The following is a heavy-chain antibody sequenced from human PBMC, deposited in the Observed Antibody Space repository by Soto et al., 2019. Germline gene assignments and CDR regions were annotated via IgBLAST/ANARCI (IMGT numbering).Heavy chain of an antibody. CDR3: ARHPIDFWFDP. J-gene: IGHJ5*02. D-gene: IGHD3-9*01. Sequence: QLQLQESGPGLVKPSETLSLTCTVSGGSISSSSYFWGWIRQPPGKGLEWIGSIYYSGSTYYNPSLKSRVTGSVDTSMNHFSLKLISVTAADTAVYSGARHPIDFWFDPWGQGTLVTVSS. CDR2: IYYSGST. CDR1: GGSISSSSYF. V-gene: IGHV4-39*01.